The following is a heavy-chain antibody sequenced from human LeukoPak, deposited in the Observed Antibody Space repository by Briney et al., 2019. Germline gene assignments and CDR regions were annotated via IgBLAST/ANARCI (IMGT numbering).Heavy chain of an antibody. V-gene: IGHV4-59*08. CDR2: IYYTGST. D-gene: IGHD4-17*01. CDR3: ARRAFDGDALDY. J-gene: IGHJ4*02. CDR1: GGSISSYY. Sequence: PSETLSLTCTVSGGSISSYYWSWIRQPPGKGLGWIGYIYYTGSTNYNPSHKSRVTISVDTSKNQFSLRLSSVTAADTAVYYCARRAFDGDALDYWGQGTLVTVSS.